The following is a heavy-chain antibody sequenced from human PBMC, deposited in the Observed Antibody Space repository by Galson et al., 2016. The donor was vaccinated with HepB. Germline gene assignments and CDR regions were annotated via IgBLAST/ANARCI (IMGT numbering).Heavy chain of an antibody. CDR1: GGSFSAYY. J-gene: IGHJ4*02. Sequence: TLSLTCAVYGGSFSAYYWSWIRQTPGKGLEWIGKINHSGSTYYSPSLKSRVTISVDTSKNQFSLKLTSVTPADTAVYYCARGASVGVVASILDYWGQGALVTVSS. CDR3: ARGASVGVVASILDY. V-gene: IGHV4-34*09. CDR2: INHSGST. D-gene: IGHD1-26*01.